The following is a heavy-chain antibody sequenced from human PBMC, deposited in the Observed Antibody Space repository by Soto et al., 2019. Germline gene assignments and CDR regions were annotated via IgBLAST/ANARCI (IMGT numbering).Heavy chain of an antibody. CDR1: GGTFSSYT. J-gene: IGHJ6*02. V-gene: IGHV1-69*02. CDR3: ASSVVPAAYYYYGMDV. CDR2: IIPILGIA. Sequence: ASVKVSCKASGGTFSSYTISWVRQAPGQGLEWMGRIIPILGIANYAQKFQGRVTITADKSTSTAYMELSSLRSEDTAVYYCASSVVPAAYYYYGMDVWGQGTTVTVSS. D-gene: IGHD2-2*01.